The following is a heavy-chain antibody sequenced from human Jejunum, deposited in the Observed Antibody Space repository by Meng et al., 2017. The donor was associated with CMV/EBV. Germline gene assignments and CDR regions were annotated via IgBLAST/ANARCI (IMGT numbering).Heavy chain of an antibody. CDR2: IYYTGTI. Sequence: SINIYYWSWLLQSPGKGLEWIGYIYYTGTINYNPSRMSRVTISLDASKTQFSLTLNSVTAADTAVYYCARDSLSIVKVVSPLPYYWGQGTLVTVSS. V-gene: IGHV4-59*01. D-gene: IGHD3-3*01. J-gene: IGHJ4*02. CDR3: ARDSLSIVKVVSPLPYY. CDR1: SINIYY.